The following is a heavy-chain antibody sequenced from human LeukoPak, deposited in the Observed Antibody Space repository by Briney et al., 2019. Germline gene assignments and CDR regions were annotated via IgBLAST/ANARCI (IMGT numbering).Heavy chain of an antibody. D-gene: IGHD3-3*01. J-gene: IGHJ6*02. Sequence: GRSLRLSCAASGSTFSSYAMHWVRQAPGKGLEWVAVISYDGSNKYYADSVKGRFTISRDNSKNTLYLQMNSLRAEDTAVYYCARGGFTIFGVVTPGDGMDVWGQGTTVTVSS. CDR3: ARGGFTIFGVVTPGDGMDV. CDR2: ISYDGSNK. CDR1: GSTFSSYA. V-gene: IGHV3-30-3*01.